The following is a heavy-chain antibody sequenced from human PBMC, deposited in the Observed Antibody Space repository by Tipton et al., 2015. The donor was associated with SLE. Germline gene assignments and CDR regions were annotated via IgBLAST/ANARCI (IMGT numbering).Heavy chain of an antibody. D-gene: IGHD4/OR15-4a*01. CDR3: TRGGRGDGANPFDP. CDR1: GGSISSGGYY. J-gene: IGHJ5*02. Sequence: TLSLTCTVSGGSISSGGYYWTWIRQLPGKGLEWIGYIYYSGNTYYNPSLGSRLTISVDTSKDQFSLRLTSVTAADTAVYYCTRGGRGDGANPFDPWGQGTLVTVSS. V-gene: IGHV4-31*03. CDR2: IYYSGNT.